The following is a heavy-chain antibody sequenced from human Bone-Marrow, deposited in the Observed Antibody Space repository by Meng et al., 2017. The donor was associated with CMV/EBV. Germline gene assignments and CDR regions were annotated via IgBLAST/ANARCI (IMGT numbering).Heavy chain of an antibody. Sequence: ASVKVSCKASGYTFTSYGISWVRQAPGQGLEWMGWISAYNGNTNYAQKLQGRVTMTTDTSTSTAYMELRSLRAEDTAVYYCARGEDGGSYYYFGVIRYYFDYWGQGTLVTVSS. D-gene: IGHD1-26*01. CDR2: ISAYNGNT. J-gene: IGHJ4*02. CDR1: GYTFTSYG. CDR3: ARGEDGGSYYYFGVIRYYFDY. V-gene: IGHV1-18*01.